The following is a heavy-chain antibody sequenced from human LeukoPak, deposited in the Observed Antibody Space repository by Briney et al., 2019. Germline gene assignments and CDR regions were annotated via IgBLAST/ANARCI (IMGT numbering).Heavy chain of an antibody. J-gene: IGHJ3*02. D-gene: IGHD5-24*01. V-gene: IGHV1-18*01. Sequence: ASVKVSCKASGYTFTSYGISWVRQAPGQGLEWMGWISAYNGNTNYAQKFQGRVTITADEYTSTAYMELSSLRSEDTAVYYCARVSERWLQRKGEAFDIWGQGTMVTVSS. CDR3: ARVSERWLQRKGEAFDI. CDR1: GYTFTSYG. CDR2: ISAYNGNT.